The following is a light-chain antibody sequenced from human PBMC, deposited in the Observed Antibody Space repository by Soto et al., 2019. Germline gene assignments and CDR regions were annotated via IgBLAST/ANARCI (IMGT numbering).Light chain of an antibody. CDR1: QSVSSY. CDR2: DAS. V-gene: IGKV3-11*01. CDR3: QQRSNWPLT. Sequence: EIVLTQSPATLSLSPGERATLSCRASQSVSSYLAWYQQKPGQAPRLLIYDASNRATGIPARFSGSGPGTDFTLTIGSLEPEDFAVYYCQQRSNWPLTFGGGTKV. J-gene: IGKJ4*01.